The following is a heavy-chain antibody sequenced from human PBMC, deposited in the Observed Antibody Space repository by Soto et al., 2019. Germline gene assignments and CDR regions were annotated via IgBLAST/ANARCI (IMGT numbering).Heavy chain of an antibody. CDR3: ARSGPWGSYFDY. V-gene: IGHV3-74*01. Sequence: EGSLRLSWAASGFIFSSGWMHWVRQAPGKGLVWVSRINTDGSSTAYADSVKGRFTISRDNTKNTLHLQMNSLRAEDTAVYYCARSGPWGSYFDYWGQGT. CDR2: INTDGSST. J-gene: IGHJ4*02. CDR1: GFIFSSGW. D-gene: IGHD1-26*01.